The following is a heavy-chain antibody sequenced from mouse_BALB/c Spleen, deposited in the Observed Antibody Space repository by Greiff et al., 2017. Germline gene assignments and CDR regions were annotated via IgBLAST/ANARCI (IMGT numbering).Heavy chain of an antibody. CDR3: ARGMPIDY. Sequence: EVMLVESGGGLVKPGGSLKLSCAASGFTFSSYAMSWVRQTPEKRLEWVASISSGGSTYYPDSVKGRFTISRDNARNILYLQMSSLRSEDTAMYYCARGMPIDYWGQGTTLTVSS. V-gene: IGHV5-6-5*01. J-gene: IGHJ2*01. CDR2: ISSGGST. CDR1: GFTFSSYA.